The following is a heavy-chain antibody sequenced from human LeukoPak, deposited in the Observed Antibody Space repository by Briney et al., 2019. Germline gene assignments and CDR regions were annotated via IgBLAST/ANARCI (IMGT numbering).Heavy chain of an antibody. J-gene: IGHJ6*02. V-gene: IGHV4-31*03. Sequence: SETLSLTCTVSGGSISSGGYYWSWIRQHPGKGLEWTGYIYYSGSTYYNPSLKSRVTISVDTSKNQFSLKLSSVTAADTAVYYCARDRGRKTTVVTTYYGMDVWGQGTTVTVSS. CDR2: IYYSGST. D-gene: IGHD4-17*01. CDR1: GGSISSGGYY. CDR3: ARDRGRKTTVVTTYYGMDV.